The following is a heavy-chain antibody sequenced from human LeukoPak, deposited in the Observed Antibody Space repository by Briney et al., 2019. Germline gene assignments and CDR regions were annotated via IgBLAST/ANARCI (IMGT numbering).Heavy chain of an antibody. CDR2: INPSGGST. Sequence: ASVKVSCKASGYPLTTYYMHWVRQAPGQGLEWVEIINPSGGSTNYAQRFQGRVTMTRDTSTSTVYMELSSLRSEDTAVYYCARESMIARERKFDYWGQGTLVTVSS. V-gene: IGHV1-46*01. CDR1: GYPLTTYY. D-gene: IGHD3-22*01. CDR3: ARESMIARERKFDY. J-gene: IGHJ4*02.